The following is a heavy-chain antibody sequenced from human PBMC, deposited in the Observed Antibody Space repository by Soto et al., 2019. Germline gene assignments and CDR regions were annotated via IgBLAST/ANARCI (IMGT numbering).Heavy chain of an antibody. CDR3: ARAVGGEATIRY. CDR2: IIPNFGTT. Sequence: QVQLVQSGAEVKKPGSSVKVSCKASGGSFSNFVISWVRQAPGQGLEWMGGIIPNFGTTNYTQKFQGKVKNTAGQTTGTTYLGLSGPTSEDPALGFWARAVGGEATIRYWGQGTLVTVSS. CDR1: GGSFSNFV. J-gene: IGHJ4*02. D-gene: IGHD5-12*01. V-gene: IGHV1-69*01.